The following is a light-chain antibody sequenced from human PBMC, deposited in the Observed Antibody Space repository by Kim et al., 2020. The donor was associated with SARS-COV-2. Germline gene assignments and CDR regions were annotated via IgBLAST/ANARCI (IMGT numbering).Light chain of an antibody. CDR1: QRLVHSDGNTY. CDR2: KVS. Sequence: DVVMTQSPLSLPVTLGQPASISCRSSQRLVHSDGNTYLNWFQQRPGQSPRRLIYKVSKRDSGVPDRFSGSGSCADFTLKHIRVEAEGVGGYYWTETTHWPPYTCGRGTTLEL. V-gene: IGKV2-30*02. J-gene: IGKJ2*01. CDR3: TETTHWPPYT.